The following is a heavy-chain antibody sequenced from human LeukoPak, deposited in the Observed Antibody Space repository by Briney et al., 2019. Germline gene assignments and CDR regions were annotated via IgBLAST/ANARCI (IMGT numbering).Heavy chain of an antibody. CDR2: ISSSGSKI. J-gene: IGHJ3*02. V-gene: IGHV3-48*03. CDR3: ARILGAAFDI. Sequence: GGSLRLSCAASGFTFSGYEMNWVRQAPGKGLEWVSYISSSGSKIYNTDSVRGRFTISRDNAKNSLYLQMDSLRAEDRAVYYCARILGAAFDIWGQGTMVTVSS. CDR1: GFTFSGYE. D-gene: IGHD3-16*01.